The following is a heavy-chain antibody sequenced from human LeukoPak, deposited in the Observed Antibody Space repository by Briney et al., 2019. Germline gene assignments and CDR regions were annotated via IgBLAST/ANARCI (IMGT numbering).Heavy chain of an antibody. CDR2: ISAGSSYI. Sequence: PGGSLRLSCEASGFTFSTYSVNWVRQAPGKGLDWVSSISAGSSYIYYADSVKGRFTISRDNAKNSLYLQMNSLRAEDTAVYYCARDRDYYDSSGYYAHYLDYWGQGTLVTVSS. D-gene: IGHD3-22*01. CDR3: ARDRDYYDSSGYYAHYLDY. V-gene: IGHV3-21*01. CDR1: GFTFSTYS. J-gene: IGHJ4*02.